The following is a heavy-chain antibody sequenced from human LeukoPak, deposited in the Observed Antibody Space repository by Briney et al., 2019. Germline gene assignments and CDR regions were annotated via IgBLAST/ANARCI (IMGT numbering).Heavy chain of an antibody. D-gene: IGHD3-16*01. J-gene: IGHJ4*02. CDR2: ISYDGSNK. Sequence: GGSLRLSCAASGFTFSSYGMHWVRQAPGKGLEWVAVISYDGSNKYCADSVKGRFTISRDNSKNTLYLQMNSLRAEDTAVYYCAKGARLRVSCDYWGQGTLVTVS. CDR1: GFTFSSYG. V-gene: IGHV3-30*18. CDR3: AKGARLRVSCDY.